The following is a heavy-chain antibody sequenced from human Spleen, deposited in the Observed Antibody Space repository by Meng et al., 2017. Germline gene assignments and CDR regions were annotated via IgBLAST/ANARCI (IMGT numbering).Heavy chain of an antibody. CDR3: ARVIYYYDSSGYYEDYYYGMDV. J-gene: IGHJ6*02. CDR1: GFTFSNYW. CDR2: IKQDGSEK. Sequence: GESLKISCTDSGFTFSNYWMTWVRQAPGKGLEWVASIKQDGSEKYYVDSVRGRFTISRDNSKNTLYLQMNSLRAEDTAVYYCARVIYYYDSSGYYEDYYYGMDVWGQGTTVTVSS. V-gene: IGHV3-7*04. D-gene: IGHD3-22*01.